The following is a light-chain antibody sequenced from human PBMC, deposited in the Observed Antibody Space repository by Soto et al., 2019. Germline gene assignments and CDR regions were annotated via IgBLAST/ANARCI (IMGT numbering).Light chain of an antibody. CDR2: GNS. J-gene: IGLJ3*02. CDR3: QSYDSSLSVWV. Sequence: QSVLTQPPSVSGAPGQRVTISCTGSRSNIGAGYDVHWYQQLPGTAPKLLIYGNSNRPSAVPDRFSGSKSGTSASLAITGLQAEDEADYYCQSYDSSLSVWVFGGGTKLTVL. V-gene: IGLV1-40*01. CDR1: RSNIGAGYD.